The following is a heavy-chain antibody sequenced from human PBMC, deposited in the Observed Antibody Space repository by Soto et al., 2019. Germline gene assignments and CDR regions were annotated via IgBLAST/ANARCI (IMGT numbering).Heavy chain of an antibody. CDR1: GFMFSAYW. D-gene: IGHD6-25*01. J-gene: IGHJ4*02. Sequence: EVQLVESGGGLVQPGGSLRLSCEASGFMFSAYWMSWVRQDPRKGLEWVATISGGASDKFYVDSVKGRVTISRDDAKNSLFRQMNSLGDEDTAVYYCVGEDWQRFDHWGQGTLVTVSS. V-gene: IGHV3-7*01. CDR3: VGEDWQRFDH. CDR2: ISGGASDK.